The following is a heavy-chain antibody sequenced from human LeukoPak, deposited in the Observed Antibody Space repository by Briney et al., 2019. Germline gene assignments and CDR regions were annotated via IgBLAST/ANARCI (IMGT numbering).Heavy chain of an antibody. D-gene: IGHD6-19*01. V-gene: IGHV4-4*07. CDR1: GVSFSTYY. Sequence: SETLSLTCTVSGVSFSTYYWSWIRQPAGKGLEWIGRIYSSGSTNYNPSLKSRVTMSVDTTKNQFSLKLNTVTAADTAVYYCARAAGRYSSGWYYFDYWGQGTLVTVSS. CDR2: IYSSGST. CDR3: ARAAGRYSSGWYYFDY. J-gene: IGHJ4*02.